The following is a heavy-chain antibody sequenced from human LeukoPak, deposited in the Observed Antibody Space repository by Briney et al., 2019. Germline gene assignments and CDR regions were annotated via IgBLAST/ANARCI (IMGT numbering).Heavy chain of an antibody. CDR2: IYTSGST. D-gene: IGHD3-10*01. V-gene: IGHV4-61*02. Sequence: SQTLSLTCTVSGGSISSGSYYWSWIRQPAGKGLEWIGRIYTSGSTNYNPSLKSRVTISVDTSKNQFSLKLSSVTAADTAVYYCARGRKRAVRGVLFDYWGQGTLVTVSS. J-gene: IGHJ4*02. CDR1: GGSISSGSYY. CDR3: ARGRKRAVRGVLFDY.